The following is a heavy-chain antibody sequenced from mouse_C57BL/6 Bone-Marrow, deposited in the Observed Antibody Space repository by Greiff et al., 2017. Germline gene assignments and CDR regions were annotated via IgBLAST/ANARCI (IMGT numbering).Heavy chain of an antibody. CDR3: ARLDGYSWYFDV. CDR2: IYPGSGST. D-gene: IGHD2-3*01. CDR1: GYTFTSYW. J-gene: IGHJ1*03. V-gene: IGHV1-55*01. Sequence: QVQLQQPGAELVKPGASVKMSCKASGYTFTSYWITWVKQRPGQGLEWIGDIYPGSGSTNYNEKFNSKATLTVDTSSSTAYMQLSSLTSEDSAVYYCARLDGYSWYFDVWGTGTTVTVSS.